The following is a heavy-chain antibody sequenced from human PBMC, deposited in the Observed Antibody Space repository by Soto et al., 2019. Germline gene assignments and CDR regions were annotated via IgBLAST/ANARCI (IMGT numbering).Heavy chain of an antibody. Sequence: QVQLVQSGAEVKKPGSSVKVSCKASGGTFSSYAISWVLQSPGQGLEWMGGIIPIFGTANYAQKFQGRVTIPADESTSTAYMELSSLRSEDTAVYYCANIVGATGVVGYWGQGTLVTVSS. D-gene: IGHD1-26*01. CDR1: GGTFSSYA. V-gene: IGHV1-69*01. CDR3: ANIVGATGVVGY. J-gene: IGHJ4*02. CDR2: IIPIFGTA.